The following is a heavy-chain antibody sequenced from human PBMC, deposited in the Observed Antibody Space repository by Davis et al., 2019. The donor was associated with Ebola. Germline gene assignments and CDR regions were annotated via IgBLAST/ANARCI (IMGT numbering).Heavy chain of an antibody. Sequence: SETLPLTCAVYGGSFSGYYWSWIRQPPGKGLEWIGEINHSGSTNYNPSLKSRVTISVDTSKNQFSLKLSSVTAADTAVYYCARPTYYYDSSGYYSHWGQGTLVTVSS. CDR2: INHSGST. V-gene: IGHV4-34*01. CDR1: GGSFSGYY. CDR3: ARPTYYYDSSGYYSH. J-gene: IGHJ4*02. D-gene: IGHD3-22*01.